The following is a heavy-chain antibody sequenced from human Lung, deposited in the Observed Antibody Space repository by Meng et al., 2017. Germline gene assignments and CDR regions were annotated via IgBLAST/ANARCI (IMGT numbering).Heavy chain of an antibody. CDR1: GYTFTSYA. J-gene: IGHJ4*02. CDR2: INAGNGNT. V-gene: IGHV1-3*01. CDR3: ARGDYCGGDCYWFDY. D-gene: IGHD2-21*02. Sequence: QVQLGQSGAGVKKPGALVKVSCKASGYTFTSYAMHWVRQAPGQRLEWMGWINAGNGNTKYSQKFQGRVTITRDTSASTAYMELSSLRSEDTAVYYCARGDYCGGDCYWFDYWGQGTLVTVSS.